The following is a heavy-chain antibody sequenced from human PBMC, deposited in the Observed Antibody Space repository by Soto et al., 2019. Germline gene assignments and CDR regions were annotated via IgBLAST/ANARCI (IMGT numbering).Heavy chain of an antibody. CDR1: GGTFSSYA. D-gene: IGHD3-22*01. J-gene: IGHJ5*02. Sequence: SVKVSCKASGGTFSSYAISWVRQAPGQGLEWMGGIIPIFGTADYAQKFQGRVTITADESTSTAYMELSSLSSEDTAVYYCAMEANYYDSSGYFARWFDPWGQGTLVTVSS. V-gene: IGHV1-69*13. CDR3: AMEANYYDSSGYFARWFDP. CDR2: IIPIFGTA.